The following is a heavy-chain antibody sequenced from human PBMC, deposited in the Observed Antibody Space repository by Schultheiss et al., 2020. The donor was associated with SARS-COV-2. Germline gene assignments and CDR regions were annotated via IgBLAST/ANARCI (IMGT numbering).Heavy chain of an antibody. V-gene: IGHV3-33*01. CDR3: ARDIGGGFGAALYYYGMDV. Sequence: GGSLRLSCAASGFTFSSYGMHWVRQAPGKGLEWVAVIWYDGSNKYYADSVKGRFTISRDNSKNTLYLQMNSLRAEDTAVYYCARDIGGGFGAALYYYGMDVWGKGTTVTVSS. CDR1: GFTFSSYG. CDR2: IWYDGSNK. J-gene: IGHJ6*04. D-gene: IGHD3-16*01.